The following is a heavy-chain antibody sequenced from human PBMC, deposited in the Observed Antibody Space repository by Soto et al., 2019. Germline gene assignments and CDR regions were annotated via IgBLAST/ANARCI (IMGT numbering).Heavy chain of an antibody. Sequence: QVQLVQSGAEVKKPGSSVKVSCKASGGTFSSYAISWVRQAPGQGLEWMGGIMPIFRTPDYAQKIQGRVTITAEESTSTAYRELSSLRSDDTGVYYCARDNDRLQLGGNYYYIMDVWGQGTTVTVSS. CDR3: ARDNDRLQLGGNYYYIMDV. CDR1: GGTFSSYA. V-gene: IGHV1-69*12. CDR2: IMPIFRTP. J-gene: IGHJ6*02. D-gene: IGHD5-12*01.